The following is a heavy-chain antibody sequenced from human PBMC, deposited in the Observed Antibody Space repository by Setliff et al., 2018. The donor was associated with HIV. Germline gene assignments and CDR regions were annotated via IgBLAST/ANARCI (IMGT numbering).Heavy chain of an antibody. CDR1: GDSISRGGYY. CDR3: ATGRLYYYMDV. V-gene: IGHV4-31*02. CDR2: ISYSGST. J-gene: IGHJ6*03. D-gene: IGHD1-1*01. Sequence: PSETLSLTCTVSGDSISRGGYYWSWIRQHPGGGLDWIGYISYSGSTFYDPSLKSRVTMSLDTSYNQFSLKLNSVTAADTAVYYCATGRLYYYMDVWGKGTTVT.